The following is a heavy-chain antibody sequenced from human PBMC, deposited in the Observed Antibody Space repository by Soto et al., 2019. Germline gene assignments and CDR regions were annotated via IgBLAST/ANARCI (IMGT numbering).Heavy chain of an antibody. CDR3: AREGGYGDYDYYYGMDV. V-gene: IGHV3-48*02. CDR2: ISSSSSTI. J-gene: IGHJ6*02. D-gene: IGHD4-17*01. Sequence: VGSLRLSCAASGFTFSSYSMNRVRQAPGKGLEWVSYISSSSSTIYYADSVKGRFTISRDNAKNSLYLQMNSLRDEDTAVYYCAREGGYGDYDYYYGMDVWGQGTTVTVSS. CDR1: GFTFSSYS.